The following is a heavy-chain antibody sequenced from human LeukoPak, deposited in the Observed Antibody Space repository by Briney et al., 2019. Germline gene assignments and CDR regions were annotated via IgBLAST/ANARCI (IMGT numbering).Heavy chain of an antibody. CDR1: GYTLTELS. CDR3: ATVSTVNLAEYFKH. Sequence: ASVKVSCKVSGYTLTELSMHWVRQAPGKGLEWMGGFDPEDGETIYAQKFQGRVTMTEDASTDTAYMELSSLRSEDTAVYYCATVSTVNLAEYFKHWARAPWSPSPQ. D-gene: IGHD4-11*01. V-gene: IGHV1-24*01. CDR2: FDPEDGET. J-gene: IGHJ1*01.